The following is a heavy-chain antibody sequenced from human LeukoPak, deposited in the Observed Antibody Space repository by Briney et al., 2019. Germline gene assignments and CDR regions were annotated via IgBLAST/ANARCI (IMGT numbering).Heavy chain of an antibody. D-gene: IGHD2-15*01. CDR1: GFTFSSYW. V-gene: IGHV3-7*01. CDR3: AKDRGSGSCYDY. Sequence: PGGSLRRSCAASGFTFSSYWMSWVRQAPGKGLEWVANIKQDGSEKYYVDSVKGRFTISRDNSKNTLYLQMNSLRAEDTAVYYCAKDRGSGSCYDYWGQGTLVTVSS. CDR2: IKQDGSEK. J-gene: IGHJ4*02.